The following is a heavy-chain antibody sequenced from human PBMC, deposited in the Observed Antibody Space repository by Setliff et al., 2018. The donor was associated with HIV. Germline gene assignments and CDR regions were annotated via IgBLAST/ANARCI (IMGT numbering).Heavy chain of an antibody. J-gene: IGHJ6*03. V-gene: IGHV1-3*01. CDR1: GYTFSRYA. Sequence: GASVKVSCKASGYTFSRYAMHWVRQAPGQRLEWMGWINAGNGNTKYSQKFQGRVSIARDTSASTAYMELGSLISDDTAVYYCAREGLWFGDRGYFMDVWGKGTAVTVSS. CDR3: AREGLWFGDRGYFMDV. CDR2: INAGNGNT. D-gene: IGHD3-10*01.